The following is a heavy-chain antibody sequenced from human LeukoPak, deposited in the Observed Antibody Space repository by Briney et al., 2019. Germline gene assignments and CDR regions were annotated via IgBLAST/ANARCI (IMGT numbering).Heavy chain of an antibody. V-gene: IGHV4-38-2*01. Sequence: PSETLSLTCSVSGYSISSGHYWGWIRQPPGKGLEWIGSIYHSGSTYYNPSLKSRVTISVGTSKNQFSLKLSSVTAADTAVYYCARSTSYYDFWSGYSSFDYWGQGTLVTVSS. CDR2: IYHSGST. J-gene: IGHJ4*02. CDR1: GYSISSGHY. D-gene: IGHD3-3*01. CDR3: ARSTSYYDFWSGYSSFDY.